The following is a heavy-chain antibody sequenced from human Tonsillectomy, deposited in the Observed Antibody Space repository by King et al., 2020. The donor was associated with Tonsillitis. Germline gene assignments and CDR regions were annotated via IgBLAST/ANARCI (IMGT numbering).Heavy chain of an antibody. J-gene: IGHJ4*02. CDR3: ARPRHCGGDCYSHYYFDY. Sequence: VQLVQSGAEVKKPGESLKISCKGSGYSFTIYWIGWVRQMPGKVLEWMWIIYPGDSDTRYSPFFQGQVTISADKAISTAYLQWSSLKASDTAMYYCARPRHCGGDCYSHYYFDYWGQGTLVTVSS. CDR2: IYPGDSDT. V-gene: IGHV5-51*01. D-gene: IGHD2-21*02. CDR1: GYSFTIYW.